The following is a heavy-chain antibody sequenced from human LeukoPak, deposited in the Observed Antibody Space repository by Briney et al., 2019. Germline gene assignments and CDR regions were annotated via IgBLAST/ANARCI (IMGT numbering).Heavy chain of an antibody. V-gene: IGHV1-2*02. Sequence: ASVKVSCKASGYTFTSYDINWVRQATGQGLEWMGWINPNSGGTNYAQKFQGRVTMTRDTSISTAYMELSRLRSDDTAVYYCARERDQKAVAGQNNWFDPWGQGTLVTVSS. D-gene: IGHD6-19*01. CDR2: INPNSGGT. J-gene: IGHJ5*02. CDR1: GYTFTSYD. CDR3: ARERDQKAVAGQNNWFDP.